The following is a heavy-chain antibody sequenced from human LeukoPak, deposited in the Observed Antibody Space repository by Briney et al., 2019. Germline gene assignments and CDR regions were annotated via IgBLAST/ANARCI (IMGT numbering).Heavy chain of an antibody. D-gene: IGHD2-21*02. CDR1: RFTFSSYS. CDR2: ISSSSAYI. CDR3: ARVAYCGGDCPDYYYYGMDV. Sequence: TGGSLRLSCAASRFTFSSYSMNWVRQAPGKGLEWVSSISSSSAYIYYSDSLKGRFTISRDNARNSLYLQMNSLRAEDTAVYYCARVAYCGGDCPDYYYYGMDVWGQGTTVTVSS. J-gene: IGHJ6*02. V-gene: IGHV3-21*01.